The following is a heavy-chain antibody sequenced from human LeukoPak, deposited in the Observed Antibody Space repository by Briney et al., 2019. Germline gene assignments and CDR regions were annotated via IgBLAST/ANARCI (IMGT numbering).Heavy chain of an antibody. CDR2: IKEDGSDK. V-gene: IGHV3-7*05. CDR3: VRDGIRDIPGIITIRYDY. J-gene: IGHJ4*02. CDR1: AYTFSVYW. D-gene: IGHD3-10*01. Sequence: GGSLRLSCSASAYTFSVYWMTWVRQAPGKGLEWVATIKEDGSDKYYVDSVRGRFTISRDNAENSLYLQMNSLTAEDTALYYCVRDGIRDIPGIITIRYDYWGQGTLVTVSS.